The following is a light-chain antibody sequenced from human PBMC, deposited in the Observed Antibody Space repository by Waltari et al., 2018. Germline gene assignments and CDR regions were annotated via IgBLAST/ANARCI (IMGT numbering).Light chain of an antibody. J-gene: IGKJ4*01. CDR3: QQYNSYSLLT. CDR2: KAS. CDR1: QSISNW. V-gene: IGKV1-5*03. Sequence: DTQMTQSPSPLSASVGARVTIPCRASQSISNWLAWYQQKPGKAPKLLLYKASTLESGVPSRFSGSGSGTEFTLTISSLQPDDFATYYCQQYNSYSLLTFGGGTKVEIK.